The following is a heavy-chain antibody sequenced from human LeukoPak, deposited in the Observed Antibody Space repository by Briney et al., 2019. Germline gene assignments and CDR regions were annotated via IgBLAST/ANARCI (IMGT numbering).Heavy chain of an antibody. V-gene: IGHV3-23*01. CDR1: GFTFSSYA. CDR2: ISGSGGST. D-gene: IGHD5-18*01. J-gene: IGHJ4*02. CDR3: AKQGGGRIQLWLPVV. Sequence: PGGSLRLSCAASGFTFSSYAMSWVRQAPGKGLEWVSAISGSGGSTYYAASVKGRFTISRDNSKNTLYLQMNSLRAEDTAVYYCAKQGGGRIQLWLPVVWGQGTLVTVSS.